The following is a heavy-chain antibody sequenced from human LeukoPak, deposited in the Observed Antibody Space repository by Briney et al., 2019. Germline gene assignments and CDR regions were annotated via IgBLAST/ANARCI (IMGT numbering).Heavy chain of an antibody. D-gene: IGHD4-23*01. CDR3: ARDLETTVGGYYYYYMDV. J-gene: IGHJ6*03. V-gene: IGHV1-2*02. CDR1: GYTFTAYY. CDR2: MNPNSGDT. Sequence: ASVKVSCKASGYTFTAYYIHWVRQAPGQGLEWMGWMNPNSGDTKYAQQFQGRVTMTRDTSISTAYMELSRLRSDDTAVYYCARDLETTVGGYYYYYMDVWGKGTTVTVSS.